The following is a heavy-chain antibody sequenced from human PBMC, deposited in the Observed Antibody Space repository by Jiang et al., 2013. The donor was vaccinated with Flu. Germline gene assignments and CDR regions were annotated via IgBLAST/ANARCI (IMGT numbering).Heavy chain of an antibody. J-gene: IGHJ4*02. CDR2: ISSSSSYI. V-gene: IGHV3-21*01. CDR3: ARSGAYCTNGVCYTGLDY. Sequence: SYSMNWVRQAPGKGLEWVSSISSSSSYIYYADSVKGRFTISRDNAKNSLYLQMNSLRAEDTAVYYCARSGAYCTNGVCYTGLDYWGQGTLVTVSS. D-gene: IGHD2-8*01. CDR1: SYS.